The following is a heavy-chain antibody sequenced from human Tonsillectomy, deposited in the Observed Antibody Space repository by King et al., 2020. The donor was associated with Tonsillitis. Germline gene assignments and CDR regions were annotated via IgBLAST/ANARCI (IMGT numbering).Heavy chain of an antibody. CDR3: ARDSKGMPTTIKAGGRYGMDV. CDR2: ISSSSTYI. Sequence: VQLVESGGGLVKPGGSLRLSCAASGLTFSSYSMNWVRQAPGKGLEWVSSISSSSTYIYYAESGKGRFTISRDDAKNSLYLQMNSLIAEDTAVYYCARDSKGMPTTIKAGGRYGMDVWGQGTTVTVSS. CDR1: GLTFSSYS. V-gene: IGHV3-21*01. D-gene: IGHD5-24*01. J-gene: IGHJ6*02.